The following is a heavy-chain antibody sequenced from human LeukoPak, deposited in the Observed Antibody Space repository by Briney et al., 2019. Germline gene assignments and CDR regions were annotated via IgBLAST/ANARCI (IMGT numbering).Heavy chain of an antibody. D-gene: IGHD6-13*01. CDR2: IIPIFGTA. Sequence: SVKVSCKASGGTFSSYAISWVRQAPGQGLEWMGGIIPIFGTANYAQKFQGRVTITADESTSTAYMELSSLRSEDTAVYYCARGRTAAGIFFDYWGQGTLVTVSS. J-gene: IGHJ4*02. CDR3: ARGRTAAGIFFDY. CDR1: GGTFSSYA. V-gene: IGHV1-69*13.